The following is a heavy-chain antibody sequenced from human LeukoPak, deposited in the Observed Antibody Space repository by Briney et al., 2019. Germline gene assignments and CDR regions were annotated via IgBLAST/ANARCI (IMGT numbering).Heavy chain of an antibody. Sequence: KSGGSLRLSCAASGFTFSSYSMNWVRQAPGKGLEWVSSISSSSSYIYYADSVKGRFTISRDNAKKSLDLQMNSLRAEDTAVYYCARAGNHSSSWDFTYQIDYWGQGTLVTVSS. V-gene: IGHV3-21*01. J-gene: IGHJ4*02. CDR3: ARAGNHSSSWDFTYQIDY. D-gene: IGHD6-13*01. CDR1: GFTFSSYS. CDR2: ISSSSSYI.